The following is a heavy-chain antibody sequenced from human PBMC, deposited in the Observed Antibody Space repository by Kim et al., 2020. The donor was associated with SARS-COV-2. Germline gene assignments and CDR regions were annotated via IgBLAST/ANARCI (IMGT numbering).Heavy chain of an antibody. CDR2: ISCDGGNT. CDR3: TGLEGGSSAFDI. J-gene: IGHJ3*02. Sequence: GGSLRLSCAASAFTFSSYAMHWVRQAPGKGLEWVAVISCDGGNTYYADSVKGRFTISRDNSKNTLYLHMNSLRAEDTAVYYCTGLEGGSSAFDIWGQGTMVTVSS. V-gene: IGHV3-30*04. CDR1: AFTFSSYA. D-gene: IGHD2-2*01.